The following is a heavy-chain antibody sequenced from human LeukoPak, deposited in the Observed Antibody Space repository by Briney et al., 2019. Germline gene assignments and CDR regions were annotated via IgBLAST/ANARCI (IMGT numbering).Heavy chain of an antibody. Sequence: SATLSLTCTVSGASISTYFWSWIRQPAGKRMEWIGRVYASATTYYNPSLGSRVTLSIDTSKNQFSLSLNSVTAAGTAVYYCAKTHCGGGSCDKFDSWGQGILVTVSS. CDR2: VYASATT. D-gene: IGHD2-21*01. CDR3: AKTHCGGGSCDKFDS. J-gene: IGHJ5*01. V-gene: IGHV4-4*07. CDR1: GASISTYF.